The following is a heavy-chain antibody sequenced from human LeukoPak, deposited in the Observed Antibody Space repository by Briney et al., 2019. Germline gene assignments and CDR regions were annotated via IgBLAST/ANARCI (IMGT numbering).Heavy chain of an antibody. V-gene: IGHV1-24*01. CDR1: GDALTELS. CDR3: ATGNWVGSDWSDAFDI. J-gene: IGHJ3*02. D-gene: IGHD6-19*01. Sequence: ASVKVSCKVSGDALTELSMSWVRQAPGKGLEWMGGFDPEDGERIYEQKFQGRVTMTEDTSTDTAYMELSSLISEDTAMYFCATGNWVGSDWSDAFDIWGQGTMVTVSS. CDR2: FDPEDGER.